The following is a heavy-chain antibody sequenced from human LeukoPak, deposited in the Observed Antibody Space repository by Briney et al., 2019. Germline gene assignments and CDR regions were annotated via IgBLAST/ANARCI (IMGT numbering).Heavy chain of an antibody. CDR2: IRSKANSYAT. CDR3: TRLAGSSWSEDD. J-gene: IGHJ6*04. V-gene: IGHV3-73*01. CDR1: GFTFSGSS. D-gene: IGHD6-13*01. Sequence: PGGSLRLSCAASGFTFSGSSMHWVRQASGKGLEWVGRIRSKANSYATAYAASVKGRFTISRDDSKNTAYLQMNSLKTEDTAVYYCTRLAGSSWSEDDWGKGTTVTVSS.